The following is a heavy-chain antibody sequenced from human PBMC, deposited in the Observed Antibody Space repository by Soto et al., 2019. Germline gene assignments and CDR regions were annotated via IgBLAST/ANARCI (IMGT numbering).Heavy chain of an antibody. V-gene: IGHV2-5*05. Sequence: QINLIESGPTLVKPTQTLTLTCIFSGFSLSTSGGAVGWVRQAPGRALEWLALIYWDGDNRYDGSLGNRLTSTKDTSMHQVVLTLTNVGPAYTATYYCSHRATMTIFGLIIANGIGFDPWGKGTRFILSS. D-gene: IGHD3-3*01. CDR3: SHRATMTIFGLIIANGIGFDP. CDR1: GFSLSTSGGA. CDR2: IYWDGDN. J-gene: IGHJ5*02.